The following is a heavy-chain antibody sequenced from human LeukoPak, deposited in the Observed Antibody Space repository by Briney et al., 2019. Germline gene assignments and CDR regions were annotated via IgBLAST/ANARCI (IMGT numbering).Heavy chain of an antibody. J-gene: IGHJ4*02. V-gene: IGHV4-59*01. CDR3: ARYTLGSETPLYYFDY. CDR2: VYYSGDT. Sequence: SSETLSLTCTVSGGSISPYYWNWIRQPPGKGLEWIGFVYYSGDTDYNPTLESRVTMSVDMSKNQVSLRLNSVTAADTALYYCARYTLGSETPLYYFDYWGQGILVTVSS. CDR1: GGSISPYY. D-gene: IGHD2-2*02.